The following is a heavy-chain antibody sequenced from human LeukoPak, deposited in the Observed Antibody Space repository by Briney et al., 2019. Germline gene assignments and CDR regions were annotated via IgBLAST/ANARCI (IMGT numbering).Heavy chain of an antibody. Sequence: PGRSLRLSCAASGFTFSSYGMHWVRQAPGKGLEWVAVISYDGSNKYYADSVKGRFTISRDNSKNTLHLQMNSLRAEDTAVYYCAKAGIAVAGTWGIFDYWGQGTLVTVSS. J-gene: IGHJ4*02. CDR3: AKAGIAVAGTWGIFDY. D-gene: IGHD6-19*01. CDR1: GFTFSSYG. V-gene: IGHV3-30*18. CDR2: ISYDGSNK.